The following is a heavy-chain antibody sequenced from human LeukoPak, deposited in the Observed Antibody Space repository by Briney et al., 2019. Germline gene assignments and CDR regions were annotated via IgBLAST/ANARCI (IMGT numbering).Heavy chain of an antibody. CDR1: GYTFTSYD. CDR3: ARGRHIVLMVYAIWDDAFDI. J-gene: IGHJ3*02. D-gene: IGHD2-8*01. CDR2: MNPNSGNT. V-gene: IGHV1-8*03. Sequence: ASVKVSCKASGYTFTSYDINWVRQATGQGLEWMGWMNPNSGNTGYAQKFQGRVTITRNTPISTAYMELSSLRSEDTAVYYCARGRHIVLMVYAIWDDAFDIWGQGTMVTVSS.